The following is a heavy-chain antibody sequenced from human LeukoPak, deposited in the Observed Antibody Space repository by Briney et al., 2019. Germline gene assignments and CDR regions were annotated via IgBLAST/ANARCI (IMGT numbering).Heavy chain of an antibody. J-gene: IGHJ4*02. CDR2: ISYDGSNK. CDR1: GFTFSSYA. V-gene: IGHV3-30-3*01. CDR3: TREGDITMIVVAAFDY. Sequence: PGRSLRLSCAASGFTFSSYAMHWVRQAPGKGLEWVAVISYDGSNKYYADSVKGRFTISRDNSKNTLYLQMNSLRAEDTAVYYCTREGDITMIVVAAFDYWGQGTLVTVSS. D-gene: IGHD3-22*01.